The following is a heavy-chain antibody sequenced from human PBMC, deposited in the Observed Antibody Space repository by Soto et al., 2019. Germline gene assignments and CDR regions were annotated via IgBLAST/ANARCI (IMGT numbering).Heavy chain of an antibody. J-gene: IGHJ4*02. D-gene: IGHD3-22*01. CDR2: TSGSGGTT. V-gene: IGHV3-23*01. Sequence: ESGGGLVQPGGSLRLSCAASGFTFSSYAMSWVRQAPGKGLEWVSSTSGSGGTTYYAGSVKGRFTISRDNSKNTLYLQMNSLIAEDTAVYYCAKGYYPTSGYFTFDYWGQGTLFTVSS. CDR1: GFTFSSYA. CDR3: AKGYYPTSGYFTFDY.